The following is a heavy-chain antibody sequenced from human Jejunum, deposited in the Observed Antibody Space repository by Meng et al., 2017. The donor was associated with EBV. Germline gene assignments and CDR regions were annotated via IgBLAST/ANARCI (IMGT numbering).Heavy chain of an antibody. V-gene: IGHV4-34*02. CDR2: VHFSGIT. CDR3: ARRTGDYVVGY. Sequence: QAQLQRWGAGLLRLTETLSLTCAVYGGSFSGYYWSWVRQPPGRGLEYIGEVHFSGITNYTPSLKSRVTMSVDASKNQFSLRLTSVTAADTAVYYCARRTGDYVVGYWGQGTLVTVSS. D-gene: IGHD2-8*02. CDR1: GGSFSGYY. J-gene: IGHJ4*02.